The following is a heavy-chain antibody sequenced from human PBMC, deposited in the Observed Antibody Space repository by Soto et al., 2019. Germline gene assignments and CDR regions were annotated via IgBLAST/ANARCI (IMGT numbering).Heavy chain of an antibody. CDR2: ISYDGSIT. D-gene: IGHD3-3*01. Sequence: PGGSLRLSCEGSGFPFISYAIHWVRQTPGKGLEWVAVISYDGSITYYSDSVKGRFTISRDTPTNTVYLQLNGLRGDDTAVYYCARPPRDLWSGYSTYFGYWGQGTLVTVSS. CDR1: GFPFISYA. CDR3: ARPPRDLWSGYSTYFGY. V-gene: IGHV3-30-3*01. J-gene: IGHJ4*02.